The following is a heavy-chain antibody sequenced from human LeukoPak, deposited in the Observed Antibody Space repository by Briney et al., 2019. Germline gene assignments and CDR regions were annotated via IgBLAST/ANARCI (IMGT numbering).Heavy chain of an antibody. D-gene: IGHD2-15*01. Sequence: PSETLSLTCTVSGGSISSSSYYWGWIRQPPGKGLEWIGRIYTSGSTNYNPSLKSRVTISVDKSKNQFSLKLSSVTAADTAVYYCARRGYCSGGSCYSASSGWLYFDYWGQGTLVTVSS. CDR3: ARRGYCSGGSCYSASSGWLYFDY. CDR2: IYTSGST. CDR1: GGSISSSSYY. J-gene: IGHJ4*02. V-gene: IGHV4-61*05.